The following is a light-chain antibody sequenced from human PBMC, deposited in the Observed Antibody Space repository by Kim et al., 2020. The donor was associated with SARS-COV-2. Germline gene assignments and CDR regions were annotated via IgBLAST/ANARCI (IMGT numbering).Light chain of an antibody. CDR2: RDS. V-gene: IGLV3-1*01. Sequence: VSPGQPASITCSGDKLGDKYVCWYQQKPGQSPVLVIYRDSKRPSGIPERFSGSNSGNTATLTISGTQAMDEADYYCQAWDSSTVVFGGGTQLTVL. CDR1: KLGDKY. J-gene: IGLJ2*01. CDR3: QAWDSSTVV.